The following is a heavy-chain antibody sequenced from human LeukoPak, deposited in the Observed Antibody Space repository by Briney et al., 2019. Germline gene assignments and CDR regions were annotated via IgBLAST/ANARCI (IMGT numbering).Heavy chain of an antibody. D-gene: IGHD3-22*01. CDR2: ISYDGSNK. J-gene: IGHJ4*02. Sequence: GRSLRLSCAASGFTFSSYAMHWVRQAPGKGLEWVAVISYDGSNKYYADSVKGRFTISRDNSKNILYLQMNSLRAEDTAVYYCARDDYYDSSGLDYWGQGILVTVSS. V-gene: IGHV3-30*14. CDR3: ARDDYYDSSGLDY. CDR1: GFTFSSYA.